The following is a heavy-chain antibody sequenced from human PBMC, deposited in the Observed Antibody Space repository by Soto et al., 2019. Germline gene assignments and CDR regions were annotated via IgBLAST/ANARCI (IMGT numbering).Heavy chain of an antibody. Sequence: QVQLVQSGAEVKKPGSSVKVSCKASGGTFSSYAISWVRQAPGQGLEWMGGIIPIFGTANYAQKFQGRVTITADESTSTAYMELSSLRSEDTAVYYCARKMDYGDYDGGGWFDPWGQGTLVTVSS. CDR1: GGTFSSYA. V-gene: IGHV1-69*12. J-gene: IGHJ5*02. CDR3: ARKMDYGDYDGGGWFDP. D-gene: IGHD4-17*01. CDR2: IIPIFGTA.